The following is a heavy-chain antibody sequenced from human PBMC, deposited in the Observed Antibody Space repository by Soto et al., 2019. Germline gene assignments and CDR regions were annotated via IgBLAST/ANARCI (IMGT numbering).Heavy chain of an antibody. CDR2: IWYDGSNK. V-gene: IGHV3-33*01. Sequence: QVQLVESGGGVVQPGRSLRLSCAASGFTFSSYGMHWVRQAPGKGLEWVAVIWYDGSNKYYADSVKGRFTISRDNSKNTLYLQMNSLRAEDTAVYYCARDGDSSSLDYWGQGTLVTFSS. J-gene: IGHJ4*02. CDR1: GFTFSSYG. CDR3: ARDGDSSSLDY. D-gene: IGHD6-6*01.